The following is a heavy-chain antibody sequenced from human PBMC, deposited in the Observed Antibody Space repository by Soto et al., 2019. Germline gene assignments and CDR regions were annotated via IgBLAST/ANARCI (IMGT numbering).Heavy chain of an antibody. CDR2: INHSGST. Sequence: SETLSLTCAVYGGSFSGYYWSWLRQPPGKGLEWIGEINHSGSTNYNPSLKSRVTISVDTSKNQFSLKLSSVTAADTAVYYCARGIRITMLVVVITNWFDPWGQGTLVTVSS. CDR3: ARGIRITMLVVVITNWFDP. CDR1: GGSFSGYY. V-gene: IGHV4-34*01. D-gene: IGHD3-22*01. J-gene: IGHJ5*02.